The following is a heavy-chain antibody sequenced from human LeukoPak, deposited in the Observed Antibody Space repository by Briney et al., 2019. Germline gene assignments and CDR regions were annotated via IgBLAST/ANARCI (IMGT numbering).Heavy chain of an antibody. D-gene: IGHD3-10*01. CDR1: GYTFTSYD. V-gene: IGHV1-8*01. CDR2: MNPNSGNT. CDR3: ARGQYYGSGSYYLKTSNWFDP. Sequence: GASVKVSCKASGYTFTSYDINWVRQATGQGLEWMGWMNPNSGNTGYAQKFQGRVTMTRNTSISTAYMELSSLRSEDTAVYYCARGQYYGSGSYYLKTSNWFDPWGQGTLVTVSS. J-gene: IGHJ5*02.